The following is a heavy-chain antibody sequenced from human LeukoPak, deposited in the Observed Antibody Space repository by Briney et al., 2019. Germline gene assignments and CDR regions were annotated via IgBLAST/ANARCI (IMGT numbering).Heavy chain of an antibody. J-gene: IGHJ3*02. CDR1: GGSISSYY. D-gene: IGHD4-17*01. V-gene: IGHV4-34*01. CDR2: INHSGST. Sequence: SETLSLTCTVSGGSISSYYWSWIRQSPGKGLEWIGEINHSGSTNYNPSLKSRVTISVDTSKNQFSLKLSSVTAADTAVYYCARVNGDYGIAFDIWGQGTMVTVSS. CDR3: ARVNGDYGIAFDI.